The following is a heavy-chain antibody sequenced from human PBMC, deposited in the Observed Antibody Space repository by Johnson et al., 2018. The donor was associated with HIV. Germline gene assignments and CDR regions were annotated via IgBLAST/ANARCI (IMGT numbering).Heavy chain of an antibody. Sequence: VQLVESGGGLIQPGGSLRLSCAASGFTVSSNYMSWVRQAPGKGLEWVSGISGSGGSTYYADSVKGRFTISRDNSKNTLYLQMNSLRAEDTAVYYCAKGGDYGGKGDAFDIWGQGTMVTVSS. J-gene: IGHJ3*02. D-gene: IGHD4-23*01. V-gene: IGHV3-53*01. CDR3: AKGGDYGGKGDAFDI. CDR1: GFTVSSNY. CDR2: SGSGGST.